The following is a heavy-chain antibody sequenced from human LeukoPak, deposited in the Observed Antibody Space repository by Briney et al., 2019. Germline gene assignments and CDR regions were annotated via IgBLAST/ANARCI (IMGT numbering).Heavy chain of an antibody. J-gene: IGHJ4*02. CDR3: ASLRYYYDSSGHDY. CDR2: INPNSGGT. D-gene: IGHD3-22*01. Sequence: WASVTVSCTASGYTFTGYYMHWVRQAPGQGLEWMGWINPNSGGTNYAQKFQGRVTMTRDTSISTAYMELSRLRSDDTAVYYCASLRYYYDSSGHDYWGQGTLVTVSS. V-gene: IGHV1-2*02. CDR1: GYTFTGYY.